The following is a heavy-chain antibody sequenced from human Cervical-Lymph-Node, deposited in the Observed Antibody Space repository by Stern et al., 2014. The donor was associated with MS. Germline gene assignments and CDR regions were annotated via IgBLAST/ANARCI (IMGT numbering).Heavy chain of an antibody. J-gene: IGHJ1*01. CDR1: GYTFTSYY. Sequence: QVQLVQSGAEVKKPGASVKVSCKASGYTFTSYYMHWVRQAPGQGLEWMGIINPSGGSTSYAQKFQGRVSMTRDTSTSTVYMELSSLRSEDTAVYYCAIDMSGYSSSWYFQHWGQGTLVTVSS. D-gene: IGHD6-13*01. CDR2: INPSGGST. V-gene: IGHV1-46*01. CDR3: AIDMSGYSSSWYFQH.